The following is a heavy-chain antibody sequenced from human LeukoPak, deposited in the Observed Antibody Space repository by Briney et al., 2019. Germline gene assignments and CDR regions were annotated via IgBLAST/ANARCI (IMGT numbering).Heavy chain of an antibody. V-gene: IGHV3-21*01. CDR3: ARDSIVVDTAMVWSYYDSSGAFDY. D-gene: IGHD5-18*01. Sequence: KPGGSLRLSCAASGFTFSSYSMNWVRQAPGKGLEWVSSISSSSSYIYYADSVKGRFTISRDNAKNSLYLQMNSLRAEDTAVYYCARDSIVVDTAMVWSYYDSSGAFDYWGQGTLVTVSS. CDR2: ISSSSSYI. CDR1: GFTFSSYS. J-gene: IGHJ4*02.